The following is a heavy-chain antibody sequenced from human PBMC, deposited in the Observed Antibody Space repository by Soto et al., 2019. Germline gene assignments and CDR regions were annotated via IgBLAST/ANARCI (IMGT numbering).Heavy chain of an antibody. Sequence: SETLSLTSTVSGGSISSGGYYWSWIRQPPGKGLEWIGYIYYSGSTNYNPSLKSRVTISVDTSKNQFSLKLSSVTAADTAVYYCARQWPYGMDVWGQGTTVTVSS. D-gene: IGHD2-8*01. V-gene: IGHV4-61*08. CDR1: GGSISSGGYY. CDR2: IYYSGST. CDR3: ARQWPYGMDV. J-gene: IGHJ6*02.